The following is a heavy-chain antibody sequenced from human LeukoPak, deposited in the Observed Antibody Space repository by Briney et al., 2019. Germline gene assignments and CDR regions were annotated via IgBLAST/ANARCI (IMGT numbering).Heavy chain of an antibody. J-gene: IGHJ5*02. D-gene: IGHD2-2*01. V-gene: IGHV3-30*18. CDR3: AKLPREYCSSTSCPNWFET. CDR2: ISYDGSNK. CDR1: GFTFSSYG. Sequence: GGSLRLSCAASGFTFSSYGMHWVRQAPGKGVEWVAVISYDGSNKYYADSVKGRFTISRDNSKNTLYLQMNSLTVDDAAVYYCAKLPREYCSSTSCPNWFETWGQGTLVTVSS.